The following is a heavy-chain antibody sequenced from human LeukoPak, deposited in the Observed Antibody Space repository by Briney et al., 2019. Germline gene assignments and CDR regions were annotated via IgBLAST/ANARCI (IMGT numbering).Heavy chain of an antibody. V-gene: IGHV3-7*01. J-gene: IGHJ4*02. CDR3: ARDSPPYCSSTGCYFPFDY. D-gene: IGHD2-2*01. Sequence: GGSLRLSCAASGFTFSSYWMSWVRQAPGKGLEWVANIKQDGSEKYYVDSVKGRFTISRDNAKNSLYLQMNSLRAEDTAVYYCARDSPPYCSSTGCYFPFDYWGQGTLVTVSS. CDR1: GFTFSSYW. CDR2: IKQDGSEK.